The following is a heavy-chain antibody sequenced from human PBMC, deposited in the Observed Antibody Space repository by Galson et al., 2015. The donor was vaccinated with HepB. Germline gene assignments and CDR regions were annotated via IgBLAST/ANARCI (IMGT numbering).Heavy chain of an antibody. Sequence: SLRLSCAASGFTFSSYSMNWVRQAPGKGLEWVSSISSSSSYIYYADSVKGRFTISRDNAKNSLYLQMNSLRAEDTAVYYCASGILGYCSGGSCSYAFDIWGQGTMVTVSS. D-gene: IGHD2-15*01. CDR3: ASGILGYCSGGSCSYAFDI. CDR1: GFTFSSYS. V-gene: IGHV3-21*01. J-gene: IGHJ3*02. CDR2: ISSSSSYI.